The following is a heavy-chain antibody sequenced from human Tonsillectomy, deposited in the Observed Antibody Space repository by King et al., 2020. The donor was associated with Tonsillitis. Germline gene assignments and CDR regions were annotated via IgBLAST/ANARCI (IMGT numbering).Heavy chain of an antibody. J-gene: IGHJ2*01. CDR1: GGSISSGDYY. V-gene: IGHV4-30-4*01. CDR2: IYYSGST. Sequence: VQLQESGPGLVKPSQTLSLTCTVSGGSISSGDYYWSWIRQPPGKGLEWIGYIYYSGSTYYNPSLKSRVTITVDTSKNQFSLKLSSVTAADTAVYYCARHGPRAGYFDLWGRGTLVTVSS. CDR3: ARHGPRAGYFDL.